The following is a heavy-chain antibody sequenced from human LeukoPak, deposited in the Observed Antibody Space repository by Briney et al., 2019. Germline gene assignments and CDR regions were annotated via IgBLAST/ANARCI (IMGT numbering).Heavy chain of an antibody. CDR3: ARVDTDGAGYGSGSLQGDY. V-gene: IGHV1-18*01. CDR2: ISAYNGNT. J-gene: IGHJ4*02. CDR1: GYTFTSYG. D-gene: IGHD3-10*01. Sequence: GASVKVSCKASGYTFTSYGISWVRQAPGQGLEWMGWISAYNGNTNYAQKLQGRVTMTTDTSTSTAYMELRSLRSDDTAVYYCARVDTDGAGYGSGSLQGDYWGQGTLVTVSS.